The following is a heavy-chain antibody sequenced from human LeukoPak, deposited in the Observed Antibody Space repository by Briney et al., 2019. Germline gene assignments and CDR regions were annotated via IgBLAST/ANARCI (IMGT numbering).Heavy chain of an antibody. CDR1: GFPFNSYC. Sequence: PGGSLRLFCGASGFPFNSYCMNWVRQAPGRGLEWVSSISSSRCYIYYADSVQGRFTISRDNAKNSLYLQMNSLRGEDTAVYYCARDSAFDIWGQGTMVTVSS. V-gene: IGHV3-21*01. J-gene: IGHJ3*02. CDR3: ARDSAFDI. CDR2: ISSSRCYI.